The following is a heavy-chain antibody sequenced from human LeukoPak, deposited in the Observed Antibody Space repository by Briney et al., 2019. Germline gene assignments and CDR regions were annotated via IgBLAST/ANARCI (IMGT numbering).Heavy chain of an antibody. Sequence: GGSLRLSCATSVLTLSNYWMSWVRQAPGRGREWVANIKQDGSEKYYVDSVKGRFTISRDNAKESLFLQMNSLRVEDTAVYYCARGAYSFVYWGQGTLVTVSS. CDR1: VLTLSNYW. CDR2: IKQDGSEK. D-gene: IGHD4-11*01. J-gene: IGHJ4*02. CDR3: ARGAYSFVY. V-gene: IGHV3-7*01.